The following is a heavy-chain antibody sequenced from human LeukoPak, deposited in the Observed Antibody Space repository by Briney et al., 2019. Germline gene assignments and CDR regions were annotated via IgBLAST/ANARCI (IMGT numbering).Heavy chain of an antibody. CDR1: GFTVSTKY. CDR3: AKEDRVATIPENYFDY. D-gene: IGHD5-12*01. Sequence: GGSLRLSCAASGFTVSTKYMSWVRQAPGKGLEWVSVIYSGGSTEYADSVKGRFTISRDNSKNTLYLQMNSLRAEDTAVYYCAKEDRVATIPENYFDYWGQGTLVTVSS. J-gene: IGHJ4*02. CDR2: IYSGGST. V-gene: IGHV3-66*01.